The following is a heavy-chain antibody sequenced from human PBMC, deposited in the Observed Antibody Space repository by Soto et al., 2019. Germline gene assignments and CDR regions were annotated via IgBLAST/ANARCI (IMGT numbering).Heavy chain of an antibody. J-gene: IGHJ6*02. Sequence: ASLKVFCNASAYTFTSYDINCVRQATGQGLVWMGWMNPNSVNIGYAQKFQGRVSMTRNTSISTADMELSSLRSEDTAVYYCANSRHCTNGVCYNYYYFGMDVWGQGTTVTVSS. V-gene: IGHV1-8*02. D-gene: IGHD2-8*01. CDR2: MNPNSVNI. CDR1: AYTFTSYD. CDR3: ANSRHCTNGVCYNYYYFGMDV.